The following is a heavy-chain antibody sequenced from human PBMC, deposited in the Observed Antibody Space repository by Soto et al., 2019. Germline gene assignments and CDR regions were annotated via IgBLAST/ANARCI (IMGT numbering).Heavy chain of an antibody. V-gene: IGHV2-5*02. CDR2: IYWDDDK. Sequence: QITLKESGPTQVKPTQTLTLTCTFSGFSLSTTGVGVGWIRQPPGKALEWLALIYWDDDKRYNPSLKSRLTITKDTSKNQVVLTMTNMDPVDTATYYCVQSRCGGDCLQSYSSHSYYGLDVWGQGTTVTVSS. D-gene: IGHD2-21*01. CDR1: GFSLSTTGVG. J-gene: IGHJ6*02. CDR3: VQSRCGGDCLQSYSSHSYYGLDV.